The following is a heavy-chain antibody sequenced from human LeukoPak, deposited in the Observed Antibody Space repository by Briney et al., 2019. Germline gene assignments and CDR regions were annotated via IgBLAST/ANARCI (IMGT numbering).Heavy chain of an antibody. D-gene: IGHD2-2*01. V-gene: IGHV1-2*02. CDR2: INPNSGGT. CDR1: GYTFTGYY. CDR3: ARADIVVVPAAMPSVKFDP. J-gene: IGHJ5*02. Sequence: ASVKVSCKASGYTFTGYYMHWVRQAPGQGLEWMGWINPNSGGTNYAQQFQGRVTMTRDTSISTAYMELSRLRSDDTAVYYCARADIVVVPAAMPSVKFDPWGQGTLVTVSS.